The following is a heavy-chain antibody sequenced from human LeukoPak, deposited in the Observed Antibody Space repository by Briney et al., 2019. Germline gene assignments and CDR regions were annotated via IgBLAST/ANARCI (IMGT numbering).Heavy chain of an antibody. CDR2: IYHSGST. CDR1: GYSISSGYY. V-gene: IGHV4-38-2*02. J-gene: IGHJ5*02. D-gene: IGHD4/OR15-4a*01. CDR3: ARVLTNWFDP. Sequence: PSETLSLTCIVSGYSISSGYYWGWIRQPPGKGLQWIGSIYHSGSTYYNPSLKSRVTISVDKSKNRFSLKLSSVTAADTAVYYCARVLTNWFDPWGQGTLVTVSS.